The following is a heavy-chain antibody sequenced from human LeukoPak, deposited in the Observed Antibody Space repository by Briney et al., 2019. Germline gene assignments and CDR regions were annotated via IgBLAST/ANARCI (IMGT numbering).Heavy chain of an antibody. J-gene: IGHJ5*02. CDR1: GGTFSSYT. Sequence: SVEVSCKASGGTFSSYTISWVRQAPGQGLEWMGRIIPILGIANCAQKFQGRVTITADKSTSTAYMELSSLRSEDTAVYYCARDLNDFWSGNNWFDPWGQGTLVTVSS. CDR3: ARDLNDFWSGNNWFDP. CDR2: IIPILGIA. D-gene: IGHD3-3*01. V-gene: IGHV1-69*04.